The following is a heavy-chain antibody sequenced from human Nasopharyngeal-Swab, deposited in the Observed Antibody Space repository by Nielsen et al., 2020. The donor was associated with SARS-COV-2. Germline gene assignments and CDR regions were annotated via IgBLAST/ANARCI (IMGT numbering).Heavy chain of an antibody. J-gene: IGHJ4*02. V-gene: IGHV3-23*01. CDR3: ASRSLLSGGAFDY. Sequence: SLKISCAASRFTFSSYAMSWVRQAPGKGLEWVSAISGSGGRTYYGDSVKGRFTISRDNSKNTLYLQMNSLRADDTAVYYCASRSLLSGGAFDYWGQGTLVTVSS. CDR1: RFTFSSYA. D-gene: IGHD2-21*01. CDR2: ISGSGGRT.